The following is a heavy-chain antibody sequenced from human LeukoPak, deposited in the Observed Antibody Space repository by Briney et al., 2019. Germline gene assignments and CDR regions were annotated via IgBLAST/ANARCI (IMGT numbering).Heavy chain of an antibody. D-gene: IGHD2-15*01. CDR1: GYTFTGYY. CDR3: ARRPPYCSGGSCYSGAGGPSGY. CDR2: INPNSGGT. J-gene: IGHJ4*02. V-gene: IGHV1-2*06. Sequence: ASVKVSCKASGYTFTGYYMHWVRQAPGQGPEWMGRINPNSGGTNYAQKFQGRVTMTRDTSISTAYMELSRLRSDDTAVYYCARRPPYCSGGSCYSGAGGPSGYWGQGTLVTVSS.